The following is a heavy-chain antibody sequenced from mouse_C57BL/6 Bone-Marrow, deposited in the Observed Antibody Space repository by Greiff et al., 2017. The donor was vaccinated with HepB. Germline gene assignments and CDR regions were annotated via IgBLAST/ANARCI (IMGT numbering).Heavy chain of an antibody. CDR3: ARDRLLYAMDY. Sequence: EVQVVESGGGLVKPGGSLKLSCAASGFTFSSYAMSWVRQTPEKRLEWVATISDGGSYTYYPDNVKGRFTISRDNAKNNLYLQMSHLKSEDTAMYYCARDRLLYAMDYWGQGTSVTVSS. CDR2: ISDGGSYT. J-gene: IGHJ4*01. CDR1: GFTFSSYA. V-gene: IGHV5-4*01.